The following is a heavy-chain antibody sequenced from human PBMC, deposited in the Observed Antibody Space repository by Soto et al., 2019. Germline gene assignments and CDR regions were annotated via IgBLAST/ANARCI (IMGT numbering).Heavy chain of an antibody. V-gene: IGHV4-59*01. J-gene: IGHJ3*02. Sequence: QVQLQESGPGLVKPSETLSLTCTVSGGSISSYYWSWIRQPPGKGLEWIGYIYYSGSTNYNPSLKSRVTISVDTSKNQFSLKLSSVTAADTAVYYCAREHATNDYSVHAFDIWGQGTMVTVSS. CDR2: IYYSGST. CDR1: GGSISSYY. CDR3: AREHATNDYSVHAFDI. D-gene: IGHD4-4*01.